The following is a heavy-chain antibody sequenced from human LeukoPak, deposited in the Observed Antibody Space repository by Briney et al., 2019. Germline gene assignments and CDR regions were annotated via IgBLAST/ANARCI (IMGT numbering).Heavy chain of an antibody. Sequence: TSETLSLTCTVSGGSISSYYWSWIRQPPGKGLEWIGYIYYSGSTNYNPSLKSRVTISVDTSKNQFSLKLSSVTAADTAVYYCARTLDGDYALYWGQGALVTVSS. CDR3: ARTLDGDYALY. V-gene: IGHV4-59*08. CDR1: GGSISSYY. J-gene: IGHJ4*02. D-gene: IGHD4-17*01. CDR2: IYYSGST.